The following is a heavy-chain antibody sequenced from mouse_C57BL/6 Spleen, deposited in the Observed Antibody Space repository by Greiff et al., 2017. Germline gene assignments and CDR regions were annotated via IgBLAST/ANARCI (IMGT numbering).Heavy chain of an antibody. V-gene: IGHV5-4*01. Sequence: EVQVVESGGGLVKPGGSLKLSCAASGFTFSSYAMSWVRQTPEKRLEWVATISDGGSYTYYPDNVKGRFTISRDNAKNNLYLQMSHLKSEDTAMYYCARDEEYGYFDVWGTGTTVTVSS. CDR2: ISDGGSYT. CDR1: GFTFSSYA. CDR3: ARDEEYGYFDV. J-gene: IGHJ1*03.